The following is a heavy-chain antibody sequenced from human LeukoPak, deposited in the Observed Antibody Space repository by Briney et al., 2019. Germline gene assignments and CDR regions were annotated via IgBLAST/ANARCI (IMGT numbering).Heavy chain of an antibody. V-gene: IGHV4-30-2*01. CDR1: GGSISSGGYY. CDR2: IYHSGST. Sequence: PSQTLSLTCTVSGGSISSGGYYWSWIRQPPGKGLEWIGYIYHSGSTYYNPSLKSRVTISVDRSKNQFSLKLSSVTAADTAVYYCARHRNYYEPPVYFDYWGQGTLVTVSS. CDR3: ARHRNYYEPPVYFDY. J-gene: IGHJ4*02. D-gene: IGHD3-22*01.